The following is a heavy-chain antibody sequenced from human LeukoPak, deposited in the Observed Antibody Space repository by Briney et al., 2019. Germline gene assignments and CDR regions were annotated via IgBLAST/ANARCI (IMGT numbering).Heavy chain of an antibody. V-gene: IGHV1-18*01. D-gene: IGHD3-9*01. CDR2: ISAYNGNT. CDR3: AKDWHILTGRNCFDP. CDR1: GYTFTSYG. J-gene: IGHJ5*02. Sequence: ASVKVSCKASGYTFTSYGISWVRQAPGQGLEWMGWISAYNGNTNYAQKLQGRVTMTTDTSTSTAYMELRSLRFDDTAIYYCAKDWHILTGRNCFDPWGQGTLVTVSS.